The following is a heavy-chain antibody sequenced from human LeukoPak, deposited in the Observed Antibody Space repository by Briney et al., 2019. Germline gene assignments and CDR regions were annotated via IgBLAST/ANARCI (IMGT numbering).Heavy chain of an antibody. V-gene: IGHV1-8*01. CDR2: MNFDSGNT. D-gene: IGHD2-8*01. J-gene: IGHJ4*02. CDR1: GYTFTGYD. CDR3: ARTSSETNKLDGHWPVLDY. Sequence: ASVKVSCKASGYTFTGYDINWVRQVTGQGLEWMGWMNFDSGNTAYTQKFQGRVTMTRDTSITTAYMELSSLRPEDTAVYYCARTSSETNKLDGHWPVLDYWGQGTLVTVSS.